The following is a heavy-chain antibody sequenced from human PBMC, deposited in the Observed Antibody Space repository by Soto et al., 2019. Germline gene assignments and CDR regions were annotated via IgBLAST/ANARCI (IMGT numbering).Heavy chain of an antibody. CDR1: GYRLTDSG. J-gene: IGHJ6*02. Sequence: ASVKVSCRASGYRLTDSGLHWVRQAPGQGLQRMGWINPKSGATDYAQKFPGRVTMTREMSTNTAYPELSGLRSDDTADDTAVYYCANSNYGGDDYFQYDLDVWGRVTTVTDSS. V-gene: IGHV1-2*02. CDR3: VYYCANSNYGGDDYFQYDLDV. D-gene: IGHD1-7*01. CDR2: INPKSGAT.